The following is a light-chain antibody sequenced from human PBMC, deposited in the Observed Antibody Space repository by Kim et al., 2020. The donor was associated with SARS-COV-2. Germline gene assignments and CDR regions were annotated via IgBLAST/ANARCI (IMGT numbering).Light chain of an antibody. V-gene: IGLV1-44*01. CDR1: SSNIGSNT. CDR2: SNH. J-gene: IGLJ3*02. Sequence: GQMVTISCSGTSSNIGSNTVNWYQQLPVTAPKLLFYSNHQRPSVVPDRFSVSKSVTSASLAISGLQSEDEADYYCAAWDDSLNGWVFGGGTQLTVL. CDR3: AAWDDSLNGWV.